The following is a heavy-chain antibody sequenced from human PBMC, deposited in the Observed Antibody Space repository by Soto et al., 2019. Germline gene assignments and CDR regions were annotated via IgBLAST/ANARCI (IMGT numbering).Heavy chain of an antibody. D-gene: IGHD4-17*01. CDR1: GFTFSSYS. CDR3: ARDGDYGDDAVDI. J-gene: IGHJ3*02. CDR2: ISSSSSYI. V-gene: IGHV3-21*01. Sequence: EVQLVESGGGLVKPGGSLRLSCAASGFTFSSYSMNWVRQAPGKGLEWVSSISSSSSYIYYADSVKGRFTISRDNAKNSLFLQMNSLRAEDTAVYYCARDGDYGDDAVDIWGQGTMVTVSS.